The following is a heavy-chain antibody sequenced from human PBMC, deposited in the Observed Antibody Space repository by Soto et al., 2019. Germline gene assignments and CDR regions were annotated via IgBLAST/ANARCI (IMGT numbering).Heavy chain of an antibody. J-gene: IGHJ4*02. CDR1: GFTFSSYG. CDR2: ISYDGSNK. CDR3: AKVFWSGYYSPFDY. Sequence: GGSLRLSCAASGFTFSSYGMHWVRQAPGKGLEWVAVISYDGSNKYYADSVKGRFTISRDNSKNTLYLQMNSLRAEDTAVYYCAKVFWSGYYSPFDYWGQGTLVTVS. V-gene: IGHV3-30*18. D-gene: IGHD3-3*01.